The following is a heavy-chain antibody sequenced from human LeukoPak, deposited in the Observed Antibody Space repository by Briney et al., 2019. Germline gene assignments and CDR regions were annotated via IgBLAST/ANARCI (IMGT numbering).Heavy chain of an antibody. Sequence: GGSLRLSCAASGFTFSRYWMSWVRQAPGKGLEWVANIKQDGGEIYYVDSVKGRFTISRDNAENSVYLHMNSLRAEDTAVYYCANLYSSSWYGRGMYYFDYWGQGTLVTVSS. V-gene: IGHV3-7*01. D-gene: IGHD6-13*01. CDR1: GFTFSRYW. CDR3: ANLYSSSWYGRGMYYFDY. CDR2: IKQDGGEI. J-gene: IGHJ4*02.